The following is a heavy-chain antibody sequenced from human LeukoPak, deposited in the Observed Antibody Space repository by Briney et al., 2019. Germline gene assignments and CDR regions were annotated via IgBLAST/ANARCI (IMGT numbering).Heavy chain of an antibody. V-gene: IGHV1-2*02. Sequence: ASVKVSCKASGYTFTGYYMHWVRQAPGQGLEWMGWINPNSGGTNYAQKFQGRVTMTRDTSISTAYMELSRLRSDDTAVYYCARDKSGSSEFDFWGQGTLVTVSP. CDR2: INPNSGGT. CDR3: ARDKSGSSEFDF. D-gene: IGHD1-26*01. J-gene: IGHJ4*02. CDR1: GYTFTGYY.